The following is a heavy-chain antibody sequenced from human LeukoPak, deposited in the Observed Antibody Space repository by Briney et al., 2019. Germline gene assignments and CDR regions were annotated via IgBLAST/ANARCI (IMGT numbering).Heavy chain of an antibody. CDR2: INPNSGGT. J-gene: IGHJ4*02. Sequence: ASVKVSCKASGYTFTGYYMHWVRQAPGQGLEWMGWINPNSGGTNYAQKFQGRVTMTRDTSISTAYMELSRLRSDDTAVYYCARVGTGSPRKVGYFDYWGQGTLVTVSS. CDR3: ARVGTGSPRKVGYFDY. V-gene: IGHV1-2*02. D-gene: IGHD1-26*01. CDR1: GYTFTGYY.